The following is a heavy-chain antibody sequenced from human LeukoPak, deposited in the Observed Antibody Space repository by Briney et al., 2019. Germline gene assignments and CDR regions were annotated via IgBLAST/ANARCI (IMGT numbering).Heavy chain of an antibody. CDR3: ARVLTPYCSGGSCYLGYFDY. J-gene: IGHJ4*02. CDR1: GYSFTSYW. Sequence: GESLKISCKGSGYSFTSYWIGWVRQMPGKGLEWMGIIYPGDSDTRYSPSFQGQVTISADKSISTAYLQWSSLKASDTAMYYCARVLTPYCSGGSCYLGYFDYWGQGTLVTVSS. V-gene: IGHV5-51*01. D-gene: IGHD2-15*01. CDR2: IYPGDSDT.